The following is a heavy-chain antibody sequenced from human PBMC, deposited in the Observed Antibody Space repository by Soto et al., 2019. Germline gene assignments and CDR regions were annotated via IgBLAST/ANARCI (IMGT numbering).Heavy chain of an antibody. J-gene: IGHJ5*02. D-gene: IGHD3-22*01. CDR1: GFTFSSYS. V-gene: IGHV3-48*02. Sequence: PGGSLRLSCAASGFTFSSYSMKWVRQAPGKGLEWVSYISSSSSTVYYADSVKGRFTISRDNAKYSLYLQMNSLRDEDTAVYYCARGNYYDSSGYYHVGLFDPWGQGT. CDR3: ARGNYYDSSGYYHVGLFDP. CDR2: ISSSSSTV.